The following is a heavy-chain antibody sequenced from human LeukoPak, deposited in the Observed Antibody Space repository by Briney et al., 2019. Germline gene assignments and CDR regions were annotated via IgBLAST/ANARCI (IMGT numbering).Heavy chain of an antibody. J-gene: IGHJ4*02. CDR3: ARVGRPGTGLYYFDY. D-gene: IGHD2-8*02. Sequence: GGSLRLSCAASGFTFSSYGMSWVRQAPGKGLEWVSAISGSGGSTYYADSVKGRFTISRDNSKNTLYLQMGSLRAEDMAVYYCARVGRPGTGLYYFDYWGQGTLVTVSS. CDR2: ISGSGGST. CDR1: GFTFSSYG. V-gene: IGHV3-23*01.